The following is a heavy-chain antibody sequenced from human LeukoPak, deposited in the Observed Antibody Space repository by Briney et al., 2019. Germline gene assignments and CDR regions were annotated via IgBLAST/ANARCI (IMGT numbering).Heavy chain of an antibody. CDR2: FDPEDGET. D-gene: IGHD6-13*01. CDR3: ARNPIAAAGTRVQEMDV. J-gene: IGHJ6*04. CDR1: GYTLTELS. V-gene: IGHV1-24*01. Sequence: ASVKVSCKVSGYTLTELSMHWVRQAPGKGLEWMGGFDPEDGETIYAQKFQGRVTITADKSTSTAYMELSSLRSEDTAVYYCARNPIAAAGTRVQEMDVWGKGTTVTVSS.